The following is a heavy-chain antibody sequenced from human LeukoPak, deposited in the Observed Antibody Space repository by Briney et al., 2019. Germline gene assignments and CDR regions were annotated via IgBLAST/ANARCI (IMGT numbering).Heavy chain of an antibody. CDR1: GYTFTSNY. V-gene: IGHV1-46*01. CDR2: IYPRDGST. J-gene: IGHJ4*02. CDR3: ARGGGSSSGYRPRFDY. Sequence: ASVKVSCKASGYTFTSNYIHWVRQAPGQGLEWMGMIYPRDGSTSYAQKFQGRVTMTRDTSTSTVYMELSSLRSEDTAVYYCARGGGSSSGYRPRFDYWGQGTLVTVSS. D-gene: IGHD3-22*01.